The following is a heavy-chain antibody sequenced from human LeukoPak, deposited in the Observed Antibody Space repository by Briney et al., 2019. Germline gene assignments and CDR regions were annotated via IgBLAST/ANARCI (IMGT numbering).Heavy chain of an antibody. D-gene: IGHD1-26*01. CDR3: ARGSGSYYDYGGSAFDI. Sequence: GGSLRLSCAASGFTFSSYWMSWVRQAPGKGLEWVANIKQDGSEKYYVDSVKGRFTISRDNAKSSLYLQMNSLRAEDTAVYYCARGSGSYYDYGGSAFDIWGQGTMVTVS. V-gene: IGHV3-7*01. J-gene: IGHJ3*02. CDR2: IKQDGSEK. CDR1: GFTFSSYW.